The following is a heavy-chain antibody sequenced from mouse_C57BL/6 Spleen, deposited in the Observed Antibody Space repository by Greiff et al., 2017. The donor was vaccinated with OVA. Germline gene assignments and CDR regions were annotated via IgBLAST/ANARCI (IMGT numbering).Heavy chain of an antibody. Sequence: EVMLVESGGGLVQPGGSLKLSCAASGFTFSDYYMYWVRQTPEKRLEWVAYISNGGGSTYYPDTVKGRFTISRDNAKNTLYLQMSRLKSEDTAMYYCARGSGSRGYYAMDYWGQGTSVTVSS. CDR1: GFTFSDYY. V-gene: IGHV5-12*01. CDR3: ARGSGSRGYYAMDY. D-gene: IGHD3-1*01. CDR2: ISNGGGST. J-gene: IGHJ4*01.